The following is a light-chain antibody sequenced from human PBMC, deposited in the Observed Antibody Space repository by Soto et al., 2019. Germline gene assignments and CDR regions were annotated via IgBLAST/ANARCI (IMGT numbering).Light chain of an antibody. Sequence: EIVTTQSPATLSVSPGERATLSCRASQSVNHNLAWYQQKPGQAPRLLFYGASFRATGVPARFSGSGSGTDFTLTISSLQSEDFAIYYCQQSNNWPYTFGQGTKLEIK. CDR3: QQSNNWPYT. CDR2: GAS. V-gene: IGKV3-15*01. CDR1: QSVNHN. J-gene: IGKJ2*01.